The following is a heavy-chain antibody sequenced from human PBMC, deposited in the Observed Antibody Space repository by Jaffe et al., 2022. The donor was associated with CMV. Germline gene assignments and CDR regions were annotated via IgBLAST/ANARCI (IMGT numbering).Heavy chain of an antibody. Sequence: QVQLVQSGAEVKKPGASVKVSCKASGYTFTGYYMHWVRQAPGQGLEWMGWINPNSGGTNYAQKFQGWVTMTRDTSISTAYMELSRLRSDDTAVYYCARGHDGDYDYYYMDVWGKGTTVTVSS. CDR3: ARGHDGDYDYYYMDV. J-gene: IGHJ6*03. D-gene: IGHD4-17*01. V-gene: IGHV1-2*04. CDR1: GYTFTGYY. CDR2: INPNSGGT.